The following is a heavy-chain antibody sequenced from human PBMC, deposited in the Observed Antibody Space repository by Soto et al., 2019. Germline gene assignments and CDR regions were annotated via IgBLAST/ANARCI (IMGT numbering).Heavy chain of an antibody. CDR3: ASLEYSGYDPQPFDY. D-gene: IGHD5-12*01. J-gene: IGHJ4*02. Sequence: QLQLQESGPGLVKPSETLSLTCTVSGGSISSSSYYWGWIRQPPGKGLEWIGSIYYSGSTYYNPSHETRVATSVHTSKNQCSLRMGSVTAADTAVYYCASLEYSGYDPQPFDYWGQGTLVTVSS. CDR1: GGSISSSSYY. CDR2: IYYSGST. V-gene: IGHV4-39*01.